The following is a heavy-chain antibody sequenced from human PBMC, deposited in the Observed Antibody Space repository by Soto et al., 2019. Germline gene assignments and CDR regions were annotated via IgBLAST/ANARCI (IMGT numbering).Heavy chain of an antibody. CDR1: GFTFSTYN. CDR3: ARSKGYGMDV. D-gene: IGHD4-4*01. J-gene: IGHJ6*02. V-gene: IGHV3-21*01. Sequence: GGSLRLSCAVSGFTFSTYNMNWVRQAPGKGLEWVSYITSGGTYIYYADSVKGRLTISRDNAKNSLYLQINSLRAEDTAVYYCARSKGYGMDVWGQGTTVTVSS. CDR2: ITSGGTYI.